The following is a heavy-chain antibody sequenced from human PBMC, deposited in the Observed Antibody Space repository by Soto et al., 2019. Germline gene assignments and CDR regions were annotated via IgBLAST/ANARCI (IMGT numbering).Heavy chain of an antibody. CDR2: INAGNGNT. CDR1: GYTFSIYA. J-gene: IGHJ5*01. D-gene: IGHD6-13*01. V-gene: IGHV1-3*01. CDR3: ARDQQFRNWFDS. Sequence: GASVKVSCKASGYTFSIYAIHWVRQPPGQRLEWMGWINAGNGNTKYSQKFEGRVTLTTDTSANTVYMELSSLRFEDTALYYCARDQQFRNWFDSWGQGTLVTVSS.